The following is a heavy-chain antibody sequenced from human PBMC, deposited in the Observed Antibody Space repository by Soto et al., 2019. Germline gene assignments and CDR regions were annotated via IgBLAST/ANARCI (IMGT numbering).Heavy chain of an antibody. J-gene: IGHJ6*02. Sequence: RLSCAASGFTFSSYAMHWVRQAPGKGLEWVAVISYDGSNKYYADSVKGRFTISRDNSKNTLYLQMNSLRAEDTAVYYCARGHGAGTYYYYGMDVWGQGTTVTVSS. CDR1: GFTFSSYA. CDR3: ARGHGAGTYYYYGMDV. D-gene: IGHD6-19*01. CDR2: ISYDGSNK. V-gene: IGHV3-30-3*01.